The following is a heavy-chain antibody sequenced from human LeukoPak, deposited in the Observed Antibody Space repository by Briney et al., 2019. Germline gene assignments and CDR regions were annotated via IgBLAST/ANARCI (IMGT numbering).Heavy chain of an antibody. J-gene: IGHJ4*02. V-gene: IGHV3-23*01. CDR3: AKDDRLLRFLH. Sequence: GGSLRLSCAASGFTFSSYAMSWVRQGPGKGLEWVSAITNSGGSTYYADSVKGRFTISRDNSKNTVYLQINNLRDEDTAVYYCAKDDRLLRFLHWGQGTLVTVSS. D-gene: IGHD3-16*01. CDR2: ITNSGGST. CDR1: GFTFSSYA.